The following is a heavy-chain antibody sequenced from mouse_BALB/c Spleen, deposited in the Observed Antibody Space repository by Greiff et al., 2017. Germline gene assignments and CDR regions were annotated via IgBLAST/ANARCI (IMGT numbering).Heavy chain of an antibody. J-gene: IGHJ4*01. CDR2: ISSGGSYT. CDR3: ARKGDYDYDYYAMDY. CDR1: GFTFSSYA. V-gene: IGHV5-9-3*01. D-gene: IGHD2-4*01. Sequence: EVQVVESGGGLVKPGGSLKLSCAASGFTFSSYAMSWVRQTPEKRLEWVATISSGGSYTYYPDSVKGRFTISRDNAKNTLYLQMSSLRSEDTAMYYCARKGDYDYDYYAMDYWGQGTSVTVSS.